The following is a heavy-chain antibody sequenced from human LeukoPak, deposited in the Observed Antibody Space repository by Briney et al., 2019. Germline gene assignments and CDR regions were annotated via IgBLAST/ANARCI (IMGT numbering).Heavy chain of an antibody. CDR3: ARGAYCTSTSCYVLGLGPNYYYYYMDV. CDR2: INHSGST. D-gene: IGHD2-2*01. CDR1: GGSFSGYY. Sequence: PSETLSLTCAVYGGSFSGYYWSWIRQPPGKGLEWIEEINHSGSTNYNSSLKSRVTISVDTSKNQFSLKLSSVTAADTAVYYCARGAYCTSTSCYVLGLGPNYYYYYMDVWAKGTTVTVSS. V-gene: IGHV4-34*01. J-gene: IGHJ6*03.